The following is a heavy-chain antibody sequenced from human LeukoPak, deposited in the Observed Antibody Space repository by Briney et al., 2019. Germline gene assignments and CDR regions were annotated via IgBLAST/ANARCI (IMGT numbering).Heavy chain of an antibody. J-gene: IGHJ4*02. CDR3: ARGHVVVTAKSFDY. CDR2: INHSGST. Sequence: ASETLSLTCAVYGGSFSGYYWSWIRQPPGKGLEWIGEINHSGSTNYNPSLKSRVTISVDTSKNQFSLKLSSVTAADTAVYYCARGHVVVTAKSFDYWGQGTLVTVSS. V-gene: IGHV4-34*01. D-gene: IGHD2-21*02. CDR1: GGSFSGYY.